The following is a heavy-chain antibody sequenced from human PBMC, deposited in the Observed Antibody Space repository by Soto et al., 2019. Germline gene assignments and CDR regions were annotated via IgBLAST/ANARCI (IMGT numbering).Heavy chain of an antibody. Sequence: EVQLVESGGGLVQPGGSLRLSCAASGFTLSRYWMQWVRQAPGKGLEWVSRIDGDESATNYADYVKGRFTISRDNAKNTLHLQMNSLRAEDTAVYYCVRDSHGDYWCQGTLVTVSS. CDR2: IDGDESAT. CDR3: VRDSHGDY. J-gene: IGHJ4*02. CDR1: GFTLSRYW. V-gene: IGHV3-74*01.